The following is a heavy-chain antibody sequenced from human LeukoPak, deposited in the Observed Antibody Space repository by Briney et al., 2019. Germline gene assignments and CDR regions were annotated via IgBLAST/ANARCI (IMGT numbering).Heavy chain of an antibody. Sequence: GGSLRLSCAASGFTFSNYAIHWVRQAPGKGLEWVAVISYDGSNKYYADSVKGRFTISRDNSKNTLFLQMNSLRAEDTAVYYCARDLYYYDGSGYPVGIFDYWGQGTLVTVSS. D-gene: IGHD3-22*01. V-gene: IGHV3-30*04. CDR3: ARDLYYYDGSGYPVGIFDY. CDR2: ISYDGSNK. J-gene: IGHJ4*02. CDR1: GFTFSNYA.